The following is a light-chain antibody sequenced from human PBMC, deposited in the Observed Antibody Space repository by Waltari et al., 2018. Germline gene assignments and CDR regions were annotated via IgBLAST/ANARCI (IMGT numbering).Light chain of an antibody. CDR3: QVWDNSSDHVV. CDR2: DES. Sequence: SNVLTQPPSVSVAPGKTATITCGGDNFGSKSVHWYQQKPGQAPVLVIYDESDRPSGFPERFSGSRSGSTATLTISGVEAGDEADYYCQVWDNSSDHVVFGGGTKLTVL. J-gene: IGLJ2*01. CDR1: NFGSKS. V-gene: IGLV3-21*04.